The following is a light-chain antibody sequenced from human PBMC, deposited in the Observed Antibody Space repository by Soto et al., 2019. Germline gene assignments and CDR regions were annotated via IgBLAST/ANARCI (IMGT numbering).Light chain of an antibody. CDR2: GAS. J-gene: IGKJ1*01. CDR3: QQYNAWPRT. CDR1: QNVNSN. Sequence: EVENTRFQARMCVAPGERATLSGRASQNVNSNLAWYQQKPGQAPRFLIYGASTRATGIPARFSGSGSGTEFTLTISSLQSEDFAVYYGQQYNAWPRTFGQGTKVDIK. V-gene: IGKV3-15*01.